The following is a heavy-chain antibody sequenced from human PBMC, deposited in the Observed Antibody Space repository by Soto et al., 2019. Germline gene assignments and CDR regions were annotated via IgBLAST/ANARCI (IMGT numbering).Heavy chain of an antibody. CDR1: GFTFSSYG. Sequence: GGSLRLSCAVSGFTFSSYGMHWVRQAPGKGLECVAFISYDGSKKYYADSVKGRFTISRDNSKNTLSLQMNSLRAEDTGVYYCARLYSSGWYGPGRYWGQGTLVTVSS. CDR3: ARLYSSGWYGPGRY. D-gene: IGHD6-19*01. CDR2: ISYDGSKK. J-gene: IGHJ4*02. V-gene: IGHV3-30*03.